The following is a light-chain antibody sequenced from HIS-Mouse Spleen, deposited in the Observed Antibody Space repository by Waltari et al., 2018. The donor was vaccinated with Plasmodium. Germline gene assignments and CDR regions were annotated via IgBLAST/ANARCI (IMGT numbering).Light chain of an antibody. CDR1: HSISSR. V-gene: IGKV1-5*03. CDR3: QQYNSYSWT. CDR2: KAS. Sequence: DIQMTQSPSTLSASVGDRVTITCRARHSISSRLAWYPQKPGKAPKLLIYKASSLESGVPSRFSGSGSGTEFTLTISSLQPDDFATYYCQQYNSYSWTFGQGTKVEIK. J-gene: IGKJ1*01.